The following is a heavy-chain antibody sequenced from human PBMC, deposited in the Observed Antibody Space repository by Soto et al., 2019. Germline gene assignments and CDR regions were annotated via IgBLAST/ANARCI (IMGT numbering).Heavy chain of an antibody. Sequence: QVQLVESGGCVVQPGRSLRLSCAASGFTFSKYGMHWVRQAPGKGLEWVAIISYDGSNKYYADSVKGRFTISRDNSKNTLYLQMNSLRAEDTAVYYCAKDLVVVVAASPDDYFFGMDVWGQGTTVTVSS. V-gene: IGHV3-30*18. CDR1: GFTFSKYG. CDR2: ISYDGSNK. CDR3: AKDLVVVVAASPDDYFFGMDV. J-gene: IGHJ6*02. D-gene: IGHD2-15*01.